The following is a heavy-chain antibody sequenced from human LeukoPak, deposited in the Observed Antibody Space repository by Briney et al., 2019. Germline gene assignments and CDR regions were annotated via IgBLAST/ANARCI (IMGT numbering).Heavy chain of an antibody. V-gene: IGHV3-30*18. CDR1: GFTFSSYS. Sequence: GGSLRLSCAASGFTFSSYSMHWVRQAPGKGLEWVAVISYDGSDKYYADSVKGRFTISRDNSKNTLYLQMNSLRAEDTAVYYCANLPSLVWYFDYWGQGTLVTVSS. CDR3: ANLPSLVWYFDY. J-gene: IGHJ4*02. CDR2: ISYDGSDK. D-gene: IGHD6-6*01.